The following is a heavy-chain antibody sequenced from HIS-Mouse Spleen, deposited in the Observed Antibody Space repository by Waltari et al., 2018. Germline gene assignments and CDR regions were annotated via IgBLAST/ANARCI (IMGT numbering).Heavy chain of an antibody. CDR3: AREIPYSSSWYDWYFDL. V-gene: IGHV4-39*07. J-gene: IGHJ2*01. CDR1: GGSISSSSYY. Sequence: QLQLQESGPGLVKPSETLSLTCTVSGGSISSSSYYWGWIRQPPGTGLEWIGSIYYSGGTYYHPSLKCRVTISVDTSKNQFSLKLSSVTAADTAVYYCAREIPYSSSWYDWYFDLWGRGTLVTVSS. CDR2: IYYSGGT. D-gene: IGHD6-13*01.